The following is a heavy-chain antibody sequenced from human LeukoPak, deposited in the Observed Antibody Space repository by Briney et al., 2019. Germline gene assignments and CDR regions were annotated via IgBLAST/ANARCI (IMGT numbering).Heavy chain of an antibody. CDR2: IRYDGSNK. J-gene: IGHJ4*02. D-gene: IGHD3-10*01. V-gene: IGHV3-30*02. CDR1: GFTFSSYG. Sequence: GGSLRLSCAASGFTFSSYGMHWVRQAPGKGLEWVAFIRYDGSNKYYADSVKGRFTISRDNSKNTLYLQMNRLRAEDTAVYYCAKDGYPGYYGSGSYSYYFDYWGQGTLVTVSS. CDR3: AKDGYPGYYGSGSYSYYFDY.